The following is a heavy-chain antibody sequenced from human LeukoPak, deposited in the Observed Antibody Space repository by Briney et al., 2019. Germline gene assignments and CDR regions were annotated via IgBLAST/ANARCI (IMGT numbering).Heavy chain of an antibody. V-gene: IGHV3-21*01. CDR3: ARSESGYSSSWYEKFPDY. D-gene: IGHD6-13*01. J-gene: IGHJ4*02. Sequence: GGSLRLSCAASGFTFSRYSMNWVRQAPGKGLEWVSSISSSSSYIYYADSVKGRFTISRDNAKNSLYLQTNSLRVEDTAVYYCARSESGYSSSWYEKFPDYWGQGTLVTVSS. CDR1: GFTFSRYS. CDR2: ISSSSSYI.